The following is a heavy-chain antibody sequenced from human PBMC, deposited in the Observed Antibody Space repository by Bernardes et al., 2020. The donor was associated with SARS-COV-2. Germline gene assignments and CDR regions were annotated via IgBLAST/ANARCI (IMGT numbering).Heavy chain of an antibody. J-gene: IGHJ6*02. D-gene: IGHD2-2*01. CDR1: GFTFSNHA. CDR2: ISGSGGTK. V-gene: IGHV3-23*01. Sequence: GGSLRLSCAASGFTFSNHAMHWVRQAPGKGLEWVSTISGSGGTKTYAASVTGRFTVSRDNSKATLFLQMDSLRAEDAAVYYCARGGRICSSVTGWAKVWWIYYSIDVWGQGTTVTVSS. CDR3: ARGGRICSSVTGWAKVWWIYYSIDV.